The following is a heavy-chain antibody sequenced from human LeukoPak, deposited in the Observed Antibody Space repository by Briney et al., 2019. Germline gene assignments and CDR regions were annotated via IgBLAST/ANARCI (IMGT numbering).Heavy chain of an antibody. CDR3: SRGSGWLSVY. V-gene: IGHV3-49*03. D-gene: IGHD6-19*01. Sequence: GRSLRLSCTASGFTFGDYLMSWFRQAPGKGLAWIGFISGGTTEYAASVKGRFTISRDDSTSIAYLQMNSLTTEDTAVYYCSRGSGWLSVYWGQGTLVTVSS. CDR1: GFTFGDYL. J-gene: IGHJ4*02. CDR2: ISGGTT.